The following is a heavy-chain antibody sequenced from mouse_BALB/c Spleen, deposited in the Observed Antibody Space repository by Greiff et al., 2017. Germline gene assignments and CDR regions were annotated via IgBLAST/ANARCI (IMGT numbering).Heavy chain of an antibody. V-gene: IGHV1-9*01. CDR2: ILPGSGST. D-gene: IGHD2-4*01. Sequence: QVQLQQSGAELMKPGASVKISCKATGYTFSSYWMEWVKQRPGHGLEWIGEILPGSGSTNYNEKFKGKATFTADTSSNTAYMQLSSLTSEDSAVYYCARKENYDYDGYAMDYWGQGTSVTVSA. CDR1: GYTFSSYW. CDR3: ARKENYDYDGYAMDY. J-gene: IGHJ4*01.